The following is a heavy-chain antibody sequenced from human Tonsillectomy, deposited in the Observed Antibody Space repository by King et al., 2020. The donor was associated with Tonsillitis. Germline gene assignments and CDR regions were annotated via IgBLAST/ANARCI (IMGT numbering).Heavy chain of an antibody. V-gene: IGHV3-30*18. D-gene: IGHD2-2*01. Sequence: VQLVESGGGVVQPGRSPRLSCAVSGFTFSIYGMHWVRQAPGKGLEWVAVISHDGSNKYYADSVKGRFTISRDNSKNTLYLQMNSLRAEDTAVYYCAKDREPVVPAAPYYFDYWGQGTLVTVSS. J-gene: IGHJ4*02. CDR3: AKDREPVVPAAPYYFDY. CDR2: ISHDGSNK. CDR1: GFTFSIYG.